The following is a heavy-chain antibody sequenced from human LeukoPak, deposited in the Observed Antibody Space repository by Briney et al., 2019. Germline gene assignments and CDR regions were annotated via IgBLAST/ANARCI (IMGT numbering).Heavy chain of an antibody. Sequence: SETLSLTCTVSGDSISSSSYYWVWLRQPPGKGLEWIATIHYTGSTYYNPSLKSRVTISVDTSKNQFSLKLSSVTAADTAMYYCARQFGIKNYNYFDYWGQGTLVTVSS. CDR2: IHYTGST. J-gene: IGHJ4*02. CDR3: ARQFGIKNYNYFDY. V-gene: IGHV4-39*01. CDR1: GDSISSSSYY. D-gene: IGHD3-10*01.